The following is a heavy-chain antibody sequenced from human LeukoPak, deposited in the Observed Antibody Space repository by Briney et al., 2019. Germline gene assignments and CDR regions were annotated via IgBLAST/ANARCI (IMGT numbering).Heavy chain of an antibody. D-gene: IGHD5-18*01. CDR3: ARSVETAMAVYFDY. V-gene: IGHV4-59*01. J-gene: IGHJ4*02. CDR2: IYYSGST. Sequence: PSETLSLTCTVSGGSISSYYWSWIRQPPGKGLEWIGYIYYSGSTNYNPSLKSRVTISVDTSKNQFSLKLSSVTAADTAVYYCARSVETAMAVYFDYWGQGTLVTVSS. CDR1: GGSISSYY.